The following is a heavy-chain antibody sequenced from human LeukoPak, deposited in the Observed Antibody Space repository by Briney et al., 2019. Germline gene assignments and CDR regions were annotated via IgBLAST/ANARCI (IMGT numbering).Heavy chain of an antibody. V-gene: IGHV3-66*04. CDR2: IYSGGST. D-gene: IGHD3-22*01. Sequence: PGGSLRLSCAASGFTVSSNYMSWVRQAPGKGLEWVSVIYSGGSTYYADSVKGRFTISRDNSKNTLYLQMNSLRAEDTAVYYCAGLPAYYYDTGGFYFDYWGQGTLVTVSS. CDR1: GFTVSSNY. CDR3: AGLPAYYYDTGGFYFDY. J-gene: IGHJ4*02.